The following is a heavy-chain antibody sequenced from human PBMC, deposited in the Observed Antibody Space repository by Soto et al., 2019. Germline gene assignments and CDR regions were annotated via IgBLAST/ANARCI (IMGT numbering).Heavy chain of an antibody. CDR1: GGTFSSYA. CDR3: ASAGYSSGWYLNWFDP. V-gene: IGHV1-69*13. D-gene: IGHD6-19*01. CDR2: IIPIFGTA. Sequence: SVKVSCKASGGTFSSYAISWVRQAPGQGLEWMGGIIPIFGTANYAQKFQGRVTITADESTSTAYMELSSLRSEDTAVYYCASAGYSSGWYLNWFDPWGQGTLVTVSS. J-gene: IGHJ5*02.